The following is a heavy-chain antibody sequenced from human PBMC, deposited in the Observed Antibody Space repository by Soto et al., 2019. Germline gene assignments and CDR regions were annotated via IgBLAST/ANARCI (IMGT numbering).Heavy chain of an antibody. CDR3: AKVSDGGPAPHYDFWSGYYYYYMDV. CDR2: ISGSGGGT. J-gene: IGHJ6*03. CDR1: GFTFSSYA. Sequence: GGSLRLSCAASGFTFSSYAMSWVRQAPGKGLEWVSAISGSGGGTSEGDSVKGRFTISGDNSTNTLNLQMNSLRAEETAVYYCAKVSDGGPAPHYDFWSGYYYYYMDVWGKGTTVTVSS. D-gene: IGHD3-3*01. V-gene: IGHV3-23*01.